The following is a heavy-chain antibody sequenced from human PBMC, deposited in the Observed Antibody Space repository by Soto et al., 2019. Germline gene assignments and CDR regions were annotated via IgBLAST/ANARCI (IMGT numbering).Heavy chain of an antibody. J-gene: IGHJ3*02. D-gene: IGHD3-16*01. CDR1: GGSISSGGYS. CDR3: ASATLYALDAFDI. Sequence: PSETLSLTCAVSGGSISSGGYSWSWIRQPPGKGLEWIGYIYHSGSTYYNPSLKSRVTISVDRSKNQFSLKLSSVTAADTAVYYCASATLYALDAFDIWGQGTMVTVSS. V-gene: IGHV4-30-2*01. CDR2: IYHSGST.